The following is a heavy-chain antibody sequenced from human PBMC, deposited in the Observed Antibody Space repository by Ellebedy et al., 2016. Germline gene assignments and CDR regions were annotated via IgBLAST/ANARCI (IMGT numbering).Heavy chain of an antibody. CDR3: ARSPQLELAGDVGAFDI. V-gene: IGHV1-24*01. CDR1: GYTLTELS. D-gene: IGHD1-7*01. Sequence: ASVKVSCKVSGYTLTELSMHWVRQAPGKGLEWMGGFDPEDGETIYAQKFQGRVTMTRDTSTSTVYMELSSLRSEDTAVYYCARSPQLELAGDVGAFDIWGQGTMVTVSS. J-gene: IGHJ3*02. CDR2: FDPEDGET.